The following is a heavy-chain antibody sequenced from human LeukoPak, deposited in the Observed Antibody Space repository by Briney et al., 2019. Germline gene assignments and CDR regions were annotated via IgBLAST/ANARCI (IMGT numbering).Heavy chain of an antibody. CDR3: ARARGHWNYDF. CDR1: GYTFTGYG. J-gene: IGHJ4*02. V-gene: IGHV1-18*01. D-gene: IGHD1-7*01. Sequence: ASVKVSCKASGYTFTGYGISWVRQAPGQGLEWMGWITTYNANTNYAQKLQGRVTMTTDTSTSTAYMGLRSLRSDDTAVYYCARARGHWNYDFWGQGTLVTVSS. CDR2: ITTYNANT.